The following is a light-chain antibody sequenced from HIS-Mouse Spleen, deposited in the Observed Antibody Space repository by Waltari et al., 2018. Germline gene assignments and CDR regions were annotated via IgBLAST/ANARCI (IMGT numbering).Light chain of an antibody. Sequence: QSALTQPRPVSGSPGQSVTISCTGTSSDVGGYNSVSWYQQHPAKAPKLMIYDVSMRPSGVPDRFSGSKSGNTASLTISGLQAEDEADYYCCSYAGSYPVVFGGGTKLTVL. CDR2: DVS. CDR1: SSDVGGYNS. V-gene: IGLV2-11*01. CDR3: CSYAGSYPVV. J-gene: IGLJ2*01.